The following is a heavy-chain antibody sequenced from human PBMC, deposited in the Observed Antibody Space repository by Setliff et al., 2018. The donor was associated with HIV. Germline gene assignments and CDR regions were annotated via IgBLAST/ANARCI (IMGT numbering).Heavy chain of an antibody. CDR3: VRQHGDYAFDP. V-gene: IGHV4-34*01. J-gene: IGHJ5*02. Sequence: KASETLSLTCAVYGGSFPAYYWNWVRQPPGKALEWIGEINYSDDTTYNPSLKSRVNMFIDTSKKQFSLKVASVTAADTAVYYCVRQHGDYAFDPWGQGTLVTVSS. CDR2: INYSDDT. D-gene: IGHD4-17*01. CDR1: GGSFPAYY.